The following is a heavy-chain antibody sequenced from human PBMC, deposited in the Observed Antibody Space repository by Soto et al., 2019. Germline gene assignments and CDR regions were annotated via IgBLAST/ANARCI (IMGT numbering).Heavy chain of an antibody. J-gene: IGHJ5*02. Sequence: QVQLVESGGGVVQPGRSLRLSCAASGFTFSAYGMHWVRQAPGEGLEWVAVIWYDGGSEYYADSVEGRFTVSRDNAKNTLYLPMDTLRGDDTAVYYCARAHGPSLGSCLDLWGQGTLVTVSS. V-gene: IGHV3-33*01. CDR3: ARAHGPSLGSCLDL. CDR2: IWYDGGSE. CDR1: GFTFSAYG. D-gene: IGHD2-2*01.